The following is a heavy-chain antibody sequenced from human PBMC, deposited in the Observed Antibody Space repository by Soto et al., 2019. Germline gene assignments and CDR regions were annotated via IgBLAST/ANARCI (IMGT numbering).Heavy chain of an antibody. V-gene: IGHV1-18*01. J-gene: IGHJ6*02. CDR3: ARQGESLCSGYKYFHVIDV. Sequence: QVQLVQSGAEVKKPGASVKVSCKASGDSFTSYGISWVRQAPGQGLEWMGWISAYNGNTNYAQQLQGRVTITTDTHTSTAYMEVRSLRSDHPGVYYCARQGESLCSGYKYFHVIDVWCPGPTVTVS. CDR2: ISAYNGNT. CDR1: GDSFTSYG. D-gene: IGHD2-15*01.